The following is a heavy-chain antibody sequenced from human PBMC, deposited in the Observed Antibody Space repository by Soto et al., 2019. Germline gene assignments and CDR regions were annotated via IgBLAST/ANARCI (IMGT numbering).Heavy chain of an antibody. CDR1: GFIFHDYD. CDR3: AKGGSSGTWEASRAYPTPDP. J-gene: IGHJ5*02. CDR2: ITSSDDIT. Sequence: EVQLFESGGGLVESGGSLRLSCAASGFIFHDYDMSWVRQAPGKGLEWVSTITSSDDITYSADSVKGRVTISRDNSTKLLFVLSTKLSMHDTAAQYCAKGGSSGTWEASRAYPTPDPWGRETLVTVS. D-gene: IGHD3-10*01. V-gene: IGHV3-23*01.